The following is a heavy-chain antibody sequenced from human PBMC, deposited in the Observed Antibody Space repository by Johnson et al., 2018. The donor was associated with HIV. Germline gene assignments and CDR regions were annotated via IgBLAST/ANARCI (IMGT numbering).Heavy chain of an antibody. Sequence: QEQLVESGGGVVQPGGSLRLSCAASGFAFSSYGMHWVRQAPGKGLEWVAFIRSAGSNKYYVDSVKGRFTISRDNSKNTLYLQMNSLGAEDTAVYYCAKEGSTVIWGQGTMVTVSS. D-gene: IGHD4-11*01. V-gene: IGHV3-30*02. J-gene: IGHJ3*01. CDR2: IRSAGSNK. CDR1: GFAFSSYG. CDR3: AKEGSTVI.